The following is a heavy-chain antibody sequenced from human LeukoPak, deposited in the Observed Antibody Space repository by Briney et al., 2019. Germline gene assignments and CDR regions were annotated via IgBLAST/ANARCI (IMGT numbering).Heavy chain of an antibody. J-gene: IGHJ6*02. Sequence: ASVKVSCKASGYTFTSYYMHWVRQAPGQGLEWMGIINPSGGSTSYAQKFQGRVTMTRDTSISTAYMELSRLRSDDTAVYYCARERVVTPRYYYYGMDVWGQGTTVTVSS. D-gene: IGHD4-23*01. CDR2: INPSGGST. CDR3: ARERVVTPRYYYYGMDV. CDR1: GYTFTSYY. V-gene: IGHV1-46*01.